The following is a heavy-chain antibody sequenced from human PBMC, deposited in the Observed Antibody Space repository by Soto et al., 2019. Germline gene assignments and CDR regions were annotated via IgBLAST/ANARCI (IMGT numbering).Heavy chain of an antibody. D-gene: IGHD2-15*01. CDR2: IFYLGSS. Sequence: SETLSLTCTVSGDSIISSDFYWGWVRQPPGKGLEWIGSIFYLGSSYYNPSLKSRVTMSVDTSKNQFSLRLRSVTAADTALYFCARHSVALRKNNWFDPWGQGSMVTVSS. CDR1: GDSIISSDFY. J-gene: IGHJ5*02. CDR3: ARHSVALRKNNWFDP. V-gene: IGHV4-39*01.